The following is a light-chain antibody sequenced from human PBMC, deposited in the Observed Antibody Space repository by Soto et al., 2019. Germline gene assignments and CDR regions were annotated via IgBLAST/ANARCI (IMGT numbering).Light chain of an antibody. Sequence: DIQITQTPSSLSASVGDRVTITCRASQSISSYLNWYQQKPGKAPKLLIYAASSLQSGVPSRFSGSGSGTDFTLTISSLQPEDFATYYCPQSYSTPQTFGQGTKVEIK. CDR3: PQSYSTPQT. CDR1: QSISSY. J-gene: IGKJ1*01. V-gene: IGKV1-39*01. CDR2: AAS.